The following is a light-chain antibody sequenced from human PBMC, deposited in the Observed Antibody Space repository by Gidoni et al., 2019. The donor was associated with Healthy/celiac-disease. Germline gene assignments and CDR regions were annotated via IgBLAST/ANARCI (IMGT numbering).Light chain of an antibody. Sequence: EIVLTQSPGTLSLSPGERATLSCRASQSVSSSYLAWYQQKPGQAPRLLIYGASSRATGIPDRFSGSGSGTDFTLTISRLEPEDFAVYYCQQYGSLTWTFXXXTKVEIK. CDR1: QSVSSSY. V-gene: IGKV3-20*01. J-gene: IGKJ1*01. CDR3: QQYGSLTWT. CDR2: GAS.